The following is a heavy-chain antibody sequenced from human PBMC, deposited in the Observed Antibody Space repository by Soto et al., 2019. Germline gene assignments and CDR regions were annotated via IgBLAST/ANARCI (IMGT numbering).Heavy chain of an antibody. D-gene: IGHD5-12*01. CDR2: ISHLENT. CDR1: GASLSYGGFS. V-gene: IGHV4-30-2*06. Sequence: QLQLQESGSGVVKTSETLSLTCTVSGASLSYGGFSWSWIGQSPGKGLEWIGYISHLENTYFHPSFKSRLTRSIDKTSIQFSLKLSSVNAADMAVYYCARSGGYDSFDYWGQGVLVTVSS. CDR3: ARSGGYDSFDY. J-gene: IGHJ4*02.